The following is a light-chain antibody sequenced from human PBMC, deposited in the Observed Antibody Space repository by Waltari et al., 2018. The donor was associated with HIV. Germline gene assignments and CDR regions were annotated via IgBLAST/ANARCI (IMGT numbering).Light chain of an antibody. V-gene: IGLV3-25*03. CDR2: KDT. CDR3: QSADSSGTWV. J-gene: IGLJ3*02. CDR1: ALPKQY. Sequence: SYELTQPPSVSVSPGQTARITCSGDALPKQYAYWYPQKPGQAPVLVIYKDTERPSGIPERFSGSSSVTTVTLTISGVQAEDEADYYCQSADSSGTWVFGGGTKLTVL.